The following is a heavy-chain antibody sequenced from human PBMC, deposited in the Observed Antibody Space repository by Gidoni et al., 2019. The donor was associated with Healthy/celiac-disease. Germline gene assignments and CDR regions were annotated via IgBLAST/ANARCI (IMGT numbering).Heavy chain of an antibody. CDR1: GFTFSSYS. V-gene: IGHV3-48*01. D-gene: IGHD5-12*01. CDR2: ISSSSSTI. CDR3: ARVAEMATISDAFDI. J-gene: IGHJ3*02. Sequence: EVPLVESGGGLVQPGGSLRLSCAASGFTFSSYSMNWVRQAPGKGLEWVSYISSSSSTIYYADSVKGRFTISRDNAKNSLYLQMNSLRAEDTAVYYCARVAEMATISDAFDIWGQGTMVTVSS.